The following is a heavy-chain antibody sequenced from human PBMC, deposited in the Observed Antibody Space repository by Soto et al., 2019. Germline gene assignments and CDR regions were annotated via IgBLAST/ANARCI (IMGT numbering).Heavy chain of an antibody. Sequence: EVQLVESGGDLVQPGGSLRLSCAASGFTVSTKYMSWVRQAPGKGLEWVSVIYNGGSTYYADSVKGRFTISRDNSKNTLYLQMNSLRAADTALYYCARAMMGAVRGYPSAFDIWGQGTMVTVSS. J-gene: IGHJ3*02. CDR3: ARAMMGAVRGYPSAFDI. D-gene: IGHD1-26*01. CDR1: GFTVSTKY. V-gene: IGHV3-66*01. CDR2: IYNGGST.